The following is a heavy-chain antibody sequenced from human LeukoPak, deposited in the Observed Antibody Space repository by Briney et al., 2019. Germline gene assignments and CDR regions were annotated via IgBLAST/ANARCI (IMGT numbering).Heavy chain of an antibody. Sequence: GGSLRLSCAASGFTFSSYAMHWVRQAPGKGPEWVAVISYDGSNKYYADSVKGRFTISRDNSKNTLYLQMNSLRAEDTAVYYCAKSYYDSKDWGQGTLVTVSS. J-gene: IGHJ4*02. CDR2: ISYDGSNK. CDR3: AKSYYDSKD. D-gene: IGHD3-22*01. V-gene: IGHV3-30*07. CDR1: GFTFSSYA.